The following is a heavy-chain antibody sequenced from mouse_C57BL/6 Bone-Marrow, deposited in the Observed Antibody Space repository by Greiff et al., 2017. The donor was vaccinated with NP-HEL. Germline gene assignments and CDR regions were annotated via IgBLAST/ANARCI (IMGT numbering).Heavy chain of an antibody. J-gene: IGHJ2*01. Sequence: VKLVESGAELARPGASVKLSCKASGYTFTSYGISWVKQRTGQGLEWIGEIYPRSGNTYYNEKFKGKATLTADKSSSTAYMELRSLTSEDSAVYFCARFITTVVANYFDYWGQGTTLTVSS. CDR3: ARFITTVVANYFDY. CDR1: GYTFTSYG. D-gene: IGHD1-1*01. V-gene: IGHV1-81*01. CDR2: IYPRSGNT.